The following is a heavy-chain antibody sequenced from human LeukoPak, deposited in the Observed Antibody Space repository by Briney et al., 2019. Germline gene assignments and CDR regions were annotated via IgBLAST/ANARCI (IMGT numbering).Heavy chain of an antibody. CDR1: GFTFSSYG. J-gene: IGHJ3*01. V-gene: IGHV3-30*03. D-gene: IGHD5-18*01. CDR2: ISYDGSNK. CDR3: ARDQIRYSNSPEALDL. Sequence: GGSLRLSCAASGFTFSSYGMHWVRQAPGKGLEWVAVISYDGSNKYYADSVKGRFTISRDTSKNTLYLLMNSLRGEDTAVYYCARDQIRYSNSPEALDLWGQGTLVSVSS.